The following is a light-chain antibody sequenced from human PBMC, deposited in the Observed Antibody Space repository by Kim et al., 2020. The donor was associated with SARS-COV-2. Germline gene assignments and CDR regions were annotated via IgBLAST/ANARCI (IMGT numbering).Light chain of an antibody. CDR1: QSVTTY. Sequence: EIVLTQSPATLSLSPGERATLSCRASQSVTTYLAWYQQKPGQAPRLLIYDASSRATGIPARFSGSGSGTDFTLTISSLEPEDFAVYYCHQRGNWPLTFGGGTKVDIK. V-gene: IGKV3-11*01. J-gene: IGKJ4*01. CDR3: HQRGNWPLT. CDR2: DAS.